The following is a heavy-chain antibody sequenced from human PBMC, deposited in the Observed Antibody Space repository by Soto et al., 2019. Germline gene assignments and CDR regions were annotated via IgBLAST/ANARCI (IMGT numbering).Heavy chain of an antibody. CDR1: GFTFSSYA. V-gene: IGHV3-23*01. D-gene: IGHD1-7*01. Sequence: GGSLSLSCAASGFTFSSYAMNWVRQAPGKRLEWVSAISGSGGSTYYADSVKGRFTISRDSSKNTLYLQMNSPRAEDTAVYYCAKGNSWSPALVLDIWGQGTMVTVSS. J-gene: IGHJ3*02. CDR3: AKGNSWSPALVLDI. CDR2: ISGSGGST.